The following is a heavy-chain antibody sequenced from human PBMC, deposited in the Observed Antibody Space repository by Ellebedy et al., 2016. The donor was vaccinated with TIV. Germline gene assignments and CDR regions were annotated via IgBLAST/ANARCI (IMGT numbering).Heavy chain of an antibody. V-gene: IGHV3-15*01. J-gene: IGHJ4*02. CDR2: IKSEAYGGTT. CDR3: TTEVRSGYDLDY. Sequence: GGSLRLSXAASGYTFSNAWMSWVRQAPGKGLEWVGRIKSEAYGGTTDYAAPVKGRFTISRDDSKSTLFLQMNSLKTEDTAVYYCTTEVRSGYDLDYWGQGILVTVSS. D-gene: IGHD5-12*01. CDR1: GYTFSNAW.